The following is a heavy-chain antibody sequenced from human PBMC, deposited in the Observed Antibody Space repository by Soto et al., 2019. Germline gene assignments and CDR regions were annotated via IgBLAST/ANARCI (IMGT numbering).Heavy chain of an antibody. CDR3: ATDHLPRTAGGTWAHYLEN. J-gene: IGHJ4*02. D-gene: IGHD1-26*01. V-gene: IGHV3-30*03. CDR1: GFSFSTYA. Sequence: QVQLVESGGGVVQPGRSLRLSCAASGFSFSTYAMHWVRQAPGKGLEWVAVISTDGSLKYYRDSVRGRFIITRDNSKNTLYLQMNSLRAEDTAVYYCATDHLPRTAGGTWAHYLENWGQGTLVTVSA. CDR2: ISTDGSLK.